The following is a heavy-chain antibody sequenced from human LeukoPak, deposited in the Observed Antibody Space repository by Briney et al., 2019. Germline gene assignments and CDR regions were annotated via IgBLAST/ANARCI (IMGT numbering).Heavy chain of an antibody. Sequence: ASVKVSCKASGYTFTGYYMHWVRQAPGQGLQWMGGINPNSGDTNYAQKFQGRVTMTRDTSITTAYMELSGLRSDDTAVYYCALTGSYHGRWGQGTLVTASS. V-gene: IGHV1-2*02. CDR3: ALTGSYHGR. J-gene: IGHJ4*02. CDR1: GYTFTGYY. CDR2: INPNSGDT. D-gene: IGHD3-16*02.